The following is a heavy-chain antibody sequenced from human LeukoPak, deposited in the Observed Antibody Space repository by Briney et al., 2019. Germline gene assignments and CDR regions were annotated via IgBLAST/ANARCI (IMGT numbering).Heavy chain of an antibody. J-gene: IGHJ4*02. D-gene: IGHD3-22*01. V-gene: IGHV4-31*03. CDR3: ARDDSSGYLPIDY. CDR1: GGSISSGGYY. CDR2: IYYSGST. Sequence: SQTLSLTCTVSGGSISSGGYYWSWIRQHPGKGLEWIGYIYYSGSTYYNPSLKSRVTISVDTSKNQFSLKLSSVTAADTAVYYCARDDSSGYLPIDYWGQGTLVTVSS.